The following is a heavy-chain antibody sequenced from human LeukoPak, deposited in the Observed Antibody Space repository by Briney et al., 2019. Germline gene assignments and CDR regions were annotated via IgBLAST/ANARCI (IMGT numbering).Heavy chain of an antibody. D-gene: IGHD6-19*01. V-gene: IGHV4-38-2*01. J-gene: IGHJ4*02. CDR2: IYHSGSP. CDR3: VRNSSGWFFDY. CDR1: GDSISSGYY. Sequence: SETLSLTCDVSGDSISSGYYWGWIRQSPGKGLEWIGRIYHSGSPTYNPSLKSRVTISADTSKNQFSLKVRSVTAADTAVYYCVRNSSGWFFDYWGQGTLVTVSS.